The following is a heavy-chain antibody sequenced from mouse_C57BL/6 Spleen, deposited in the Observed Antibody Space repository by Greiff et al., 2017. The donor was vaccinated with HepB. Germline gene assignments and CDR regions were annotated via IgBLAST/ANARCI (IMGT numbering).Heavy chain of an antibody. J-gene: IGHJ3*01. V-gene: IGHV1-55*01. CDR1: GYTFTSYW. Sequence: QVQLQQPGAELVKPGASVKMSCKASGYTFTSYWITWVKQRPGQGLEWIGDIYPGSGSTNYNEKFKSKATLTVDTSSSTAYMQLSSLTSEDSAVYYCARRDGYFHAWFAYWGQGTLVTVSA. CDR3: ARRDGYFHAWFAY. CDR2: IYPGSGST. D-gene: IGHD2-3*01.